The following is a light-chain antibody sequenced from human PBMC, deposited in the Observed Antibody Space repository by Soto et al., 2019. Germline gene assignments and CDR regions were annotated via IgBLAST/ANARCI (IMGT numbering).Light chain of an antibody. J-gene: IGLJ2*01. CDR1: SSNIGAGYD. CDR3: QSYDSSLSVV. V-gene: IGLV1-40*01. Sequence: LTQPPSVSGAPGQRVTISCTGSSSNIGAGYDVHWYQQLPGTAPKLLIYGNSNRPSGVPDRLSGSKSGTSASLAITGLQAEDEADYYCQSYDSSLSVVFGGGTKLTVL. CDR2: GNS.